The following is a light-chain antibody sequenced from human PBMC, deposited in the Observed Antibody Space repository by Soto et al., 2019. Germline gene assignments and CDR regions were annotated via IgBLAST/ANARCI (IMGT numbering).Light chain of an antibody. J-gene: IGLJ1*01. V-gene: IGLV2-23*01. CDR2: EGT. CDR3: CSYASSTTYV. Sequence: SVLTQPASVSVSPGQSITISCTGTSSDVGSYNLVSWYQQHPGKAPKLMIYEGTKRPSGVSDRFSGSRSGNTASLTISGLQAEDEADYYCCSYASSTTYVFGTGTKVTVL. CDR1: SSDVGSYNL.